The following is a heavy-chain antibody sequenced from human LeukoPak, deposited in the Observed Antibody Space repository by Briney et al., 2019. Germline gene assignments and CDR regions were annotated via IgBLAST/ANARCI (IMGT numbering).Heavy chain of an antibody. CDR2: IYYSGST. J-gene: IGHJ4*02. D-gene: IGHD1-14*01. CDR1: GGSISSSSYY. CDR3: ARVLGKHYYFDY. V-gene: IGHV4-39*01. Sequence: PSETLSLTCTVSGGSISSSSYYWGWIRQPPGKGLEWIGSIYYSGSTYHNPSLKSRVTISVDTSKNQFSLKLSSVTAADTAVYYCARVLGKHYYFDYWGQGTLVTVSS.